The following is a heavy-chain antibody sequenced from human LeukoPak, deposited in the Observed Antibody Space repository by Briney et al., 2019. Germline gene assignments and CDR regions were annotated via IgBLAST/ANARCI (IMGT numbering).Heavy chain of an antibody. CDR1: GFSVSLNY. CDR2: LSSGSDT. CDR3: ARVGDHFHWYLDL. D-gene: IGHD3-3*02. V-gene: IGHV3-53*01. J-gene: IGHJ2*01. Sequence: GGSLTLSCAASGFSVSLNYMNWVRQAPGKGLEWVSILSSGSDTYYADSVKGRFTISRDSSKNMLFLHMNSLRAEDTAVYYCARVGDHFHWYLDLWGRGTLVTVSS.